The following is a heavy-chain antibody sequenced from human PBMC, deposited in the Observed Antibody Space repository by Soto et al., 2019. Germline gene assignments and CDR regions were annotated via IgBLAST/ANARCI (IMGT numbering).Heavy chain of an antibody. D-gene: IGHD3-22*01. CDR3: MRDYSSSRYCGMVV. J-gene: IGHJ6*04. CDR1: GFTVSSNY. V-gene: IGHV3-53*02. CDR2: IYSGGSA. Sequence: EVQLVETGGGLIQPGGSLRLSCAASGFTVSSNYMSWVRQAPGKGLEWVSVIYSGGSAYYADSVKGRFTISRDNTKNTMYLQMNRLRAEDTAVYYCMRDYSSSRYCGMVVWGEGATVTVSS.